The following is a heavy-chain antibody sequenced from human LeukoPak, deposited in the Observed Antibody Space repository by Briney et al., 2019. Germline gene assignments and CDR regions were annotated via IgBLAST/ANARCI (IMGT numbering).Heavy chain of an antibody. CDR1: GFTFSSYW. V-gene: IGHV3-7*03. D-gene: IGHD3-22*01. CDR3: ARPGNYYDSTGYYYRFDY. CDR2: IKQDGSEK. J-gene: IGHJ4*02. Sequence: GGSLRLSCAASGFTFSSYWMSWVRRAPGKGLEWVANIKQDGSEKYYVDSVKGRFTISRDNAKNSLYLQMNSLRAEDTAVYYCARPGNYYDSTGYYYRFDYWGQGTLVTVSS.